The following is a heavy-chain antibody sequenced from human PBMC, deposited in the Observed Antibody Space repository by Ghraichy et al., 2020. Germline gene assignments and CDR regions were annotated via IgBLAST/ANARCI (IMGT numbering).Heavy chain of an antibody. CDR1: GGSIISYY. J-gene: IGHJ4*02. Sequence: SETLSLTCTVSGGSIISYYWNWIRQPPGKGLEWIGYISNSGSTNYNPSLKSRVTISVDTSKNQFSLKLSSVTTADTAVYYCARDKAGTTFFDSWGQGTLVTVSS. V-gene: IGHV4-59*01. D-gene: IGHD1-1*01. CDR3: ARDKAGTTFFDS. CDR2: ISNSGST.